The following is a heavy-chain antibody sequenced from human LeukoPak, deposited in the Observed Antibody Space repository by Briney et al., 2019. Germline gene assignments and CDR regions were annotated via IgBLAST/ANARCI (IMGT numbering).Heavy chain of an antibody. D-gene: IGHD3-22*01. J-gene: IGHJ3*02. CDR3: ARKGDYYDSSGYYCPAFDI. CDR2: IYYSGNT. CDR1: GYSISSSYY. V-gene: IGHV4-61*01. Sequence: SETLSLTCTVSGYSISSSYYWNWIRQSPGKGLEWIGYIYYSGNTNYNPSLKSRVTISVDTSKNQFSLKLSSVTAADTAVYYCARKGDYYDSSGYYCPAFDIWGQGTMVTVSS.